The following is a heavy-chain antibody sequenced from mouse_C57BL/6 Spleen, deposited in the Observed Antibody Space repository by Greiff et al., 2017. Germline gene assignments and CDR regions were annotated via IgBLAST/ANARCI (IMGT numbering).Heavy chain of an antibody. Sequence: QVQLQQPGAELVKPGASVKLSCKASGYTFTSYWMQWVKQRPGQGLEWIGEIDPSDSYTNYNQKFKGKATLTVDTSSSTAYMQLSSLTSEDSAVYYCARRGDGSSFLYWYFDVWGTGTTVTVSS. CDR3: ARRGDGSSFLYWYFDV. V-gene: IGHV1-50*01. CDR2: IDPSDSYT. D-gene: IGHD1-1*01. CDR1: GYTFTSYW. J-gene: IGHJ1*03.